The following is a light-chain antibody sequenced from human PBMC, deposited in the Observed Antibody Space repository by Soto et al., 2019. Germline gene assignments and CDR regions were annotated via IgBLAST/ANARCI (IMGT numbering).Light chain of an antibody. Sequence: DIPMTQSPSSLSASVGDRVTITCRASQSISSYLNWYQQKPGKAPKLLIYAASSLQSGVPSRFSGSGSGTDFTLTISSLQPEDFATYYCQQSYSTPQSTFGQWTKLEIK. CDR1: QSISSY. CDR2: AAS. CDR3: QQSYSTPQST. J-gene: IGKJ2*01. V-gene: IGKV1-39*01.